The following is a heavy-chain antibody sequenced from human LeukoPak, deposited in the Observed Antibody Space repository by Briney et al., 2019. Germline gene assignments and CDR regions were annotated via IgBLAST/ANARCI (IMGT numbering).Heavy chain of an antibody. Sequence: LSGGSLRLSCAASGFTFSSYSMNWVRQAPGKGLEWVSYISSSSSTIYYADSVKGRFTISRDNAKNSLYLQMNSLRAEDTAVYYCARGVTDFWSGYYRPDYWGQGTLVTVSS. CDR2: ISSSSSTI. J-gene: IGHJ4*02. CDR3: ARGVTDFWSGYYRPDY. D-gene: IGHD3-3*01. CDR1: GFTFSSYS. V-gene: IGHV3-48*04.